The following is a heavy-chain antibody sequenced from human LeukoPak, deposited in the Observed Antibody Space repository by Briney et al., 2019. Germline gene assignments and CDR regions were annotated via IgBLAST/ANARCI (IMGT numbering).Heavy chain of an antibody. D-gene: IGHD6-19*01. CDR1: GFTFSSYG. J-gene: IGHJ4*02. Sequence: GGSLRLSCAASGFTFSSYGMHWVRQAPGKGPEWVAFIRYDGSNKYYADSVKGRFTISRDNSKNTLYLQMNSLRAEDTAVYYCAKDLEFRAVAGTGGDYWGQGTLVTVSS. CDR3: AKDLEFRAVAGTGGDY. CDR2: IRYDGSNK. V-gene: IGHV3-30*02.